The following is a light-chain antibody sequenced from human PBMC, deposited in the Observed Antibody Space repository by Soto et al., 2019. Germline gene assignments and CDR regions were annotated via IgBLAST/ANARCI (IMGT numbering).Light chain of an antibody. J-gene: IGLJ1*01. Sequence: QSALTQPPSVSGAPGQRVTISCTGSSSNTGAGYDVHWYQHLPGTAPKLLIYDNTNRPSGVPDRFSGSKSGTSASLAITGLQAEDEADYYCQSYDSSLSAPYVFGTGTKVTVL. CDR3: QSYDSSLSAPYV. CDR1: SSNTGAGYD. CDR2: DNT. V-gene: IGLV1-40*01.